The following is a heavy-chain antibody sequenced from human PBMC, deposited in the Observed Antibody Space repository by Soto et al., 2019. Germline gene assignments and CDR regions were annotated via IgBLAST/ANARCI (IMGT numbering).Heavy chain of an antibody. CDR1: GDTVSKFL. CDR2: IIPMFGTT. J-gene: IGHJ4*02. D-gene: IGHD4-17*01. V-gene: IGHV1-69*01. Sequence: QVQLVQSGAEVKKLGSSVKVSCKASGDTVSKFLINWVRQAPGQGPEWMGGIIPMFGTTNYARKFRGRVTITADESTTTAYMELSSLQSDDTAVYYCAREIGYGDFSAALLDWGQGTLVTVSS. CDR3: AREIGYGDFSAALLD.